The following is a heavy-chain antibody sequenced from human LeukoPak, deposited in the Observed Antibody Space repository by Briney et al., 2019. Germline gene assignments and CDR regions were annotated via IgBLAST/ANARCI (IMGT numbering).Heavy chain of an antibody. D-gene: IGHD3-3*01. Sequence: GGSLRLSCAASGFTLSKYAMNWVRQAPGKGLEWVSGIDGGGGRPPSADSVKGRFTISRDISKNTLYLQMDSLRAEDTAAYYCARGKDHDFWNPFDHWGQGTLVTVSS. CDR2: IDGGGGRP. V-gene: IGHV3-23*01. CDR1: GFTLSKYA. CDR3: ARGKDHDFWNPFDH. J-gene: IGHJ4*02.